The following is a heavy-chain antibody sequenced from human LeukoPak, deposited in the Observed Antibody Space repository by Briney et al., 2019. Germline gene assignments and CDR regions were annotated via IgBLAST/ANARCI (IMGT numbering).Heavy chain of an antibody. V-gene: IGHV1-8*01. J-gene: IGHJ4*02. CDR1: GYTFTSYD. CDR3: VAKGY. Sequence: ASVKVSCTASGYTFTSYDINWVRQATGQGLEWMGWMNPNSGNTGYAQKLQGRVTMTMDTSISTAYMELTSLRSEDTAVYYCVAKGYWGQGTLVTVSS. CDR2: MNPNSGNT.